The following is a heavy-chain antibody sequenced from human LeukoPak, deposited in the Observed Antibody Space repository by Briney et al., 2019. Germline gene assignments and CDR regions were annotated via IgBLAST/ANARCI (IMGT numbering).Heavy chain of an antibody. CDR2: IRGSGEST. V-gene: IGHV3-23*01. Sequence: GGSLRLSCAASGSIFNTYAMSWVRQAPGKGLEWVSTIRGSGESTHYADSVQGRFTISRDNSLYTVYLQMDSLRGDDTAVYYCAKDRYYDSSGVYYFDYWGQGTLVTVSS. CDR3: AKDRYYDSSGVYYFDY. D-gene: IGHD3-22*01. J-gene: IGHJ4*02. CDR1: GSIFNTYA.